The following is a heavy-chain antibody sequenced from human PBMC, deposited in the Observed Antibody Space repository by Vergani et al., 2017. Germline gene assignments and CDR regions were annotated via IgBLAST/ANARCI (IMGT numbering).Heavy chain of an antibody. D-gene: IGHD2-15*01. CDR1: GAPISYWF. CDR2: LCPSGST. J-gene: IGHJ4*02. V-gene: IGHV4-4*07. Sequence: QVQMQESGPGLVKTSETLSLTCSASGAPISYWFWSWLRQPAGKGLEWIGRLCPSGSTNYKPSLKSRVTMSIDTSKNQFSLKLNSVTVADTAVYYCARSRPYCTSGSCPAIWGQGTLVTVSS. CDR3: ARSRPYCTSGSCPAI.